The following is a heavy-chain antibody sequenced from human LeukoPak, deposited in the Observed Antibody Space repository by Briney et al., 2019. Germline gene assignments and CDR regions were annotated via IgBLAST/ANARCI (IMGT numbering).Heavy chain of an antibody. CDR1: GFTFSSYA. Sequence: PGGSLRLSCAASGFTFSSYAMSWVRQAPGKGLEWVGRIKSKTDGGTTDYAAPVKGRFTISRDDSKNTLYLQMNSLKTEDTAVYYCTTRRGYSNYPFDYWGQGTLVTVSS. D-gene: IGHD3-22*01. CDR2: IKSKTDGGTT. J-gene: IGHJ4*02. CDR3: TTRRGYSNYPFDY. V-gene: IGHV3-15*01.